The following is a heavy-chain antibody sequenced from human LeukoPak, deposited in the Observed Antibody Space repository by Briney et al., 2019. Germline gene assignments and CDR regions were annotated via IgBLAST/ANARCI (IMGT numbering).Heavy chain of an antibody. CDR2: IIPILGTA. CDR1: GGTFSSYA. V-gene: IGHV1-69*05. J-gene: IGHJ6*03. Sequence: ASVKVSCKASGGTFSSYAISWVRQAPGQGVEWMGGIIPILGTANYAQKFQGRVTITTDESTSTAYMELSSLRSEDTAVYYCAREVYYYYYMDVWGKGTTVTVSS. CDR3: AREVYYYYYMDV.